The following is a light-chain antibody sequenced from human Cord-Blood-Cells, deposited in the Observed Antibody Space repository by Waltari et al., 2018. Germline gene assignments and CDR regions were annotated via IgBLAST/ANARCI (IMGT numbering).Light chain of an antibody. CDR3: QKYNSAPWT. J-gene: IGKJ1*01. CDR2: AAS. CDR1: QGISNY. V-gene: IGKV1-27*01. Sequence: DIQMTQSPSSLSASVGDRVTITCRASQGISNYLAWYQQKPGKVPKLPIYAASTLQSGVPSRFSGSGSGTDFTLTISSLQPEDDATYYCQKYNSAPWTFGQGTKVEIK.